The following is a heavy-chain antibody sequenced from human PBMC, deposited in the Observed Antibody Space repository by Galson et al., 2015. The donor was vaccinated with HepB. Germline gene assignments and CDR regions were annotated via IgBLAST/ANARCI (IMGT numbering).Heavy chain of an antibody. Sequence: SLRLSCAASGFTFSSYSMNWVRQAPGKGLEWVSSISSSSSYIHYADSVKGRFTISRDNAKNSLYLQMNRLRAEDTAVYYCARGTGGGYPGGHYYMDDWGKGTTVTVSS. CDR2: ISSSSSYI. D-gene: IGHD3-16*01. CDR3: ARGTGGGYPGGHYYMDD. CDR1: GFTFSSYS. J-gene: IGHJ6*03. V-gene: IGHV3-21*01.